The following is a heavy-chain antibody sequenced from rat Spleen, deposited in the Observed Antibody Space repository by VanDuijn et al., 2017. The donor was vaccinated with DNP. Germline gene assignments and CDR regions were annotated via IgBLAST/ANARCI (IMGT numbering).Heavy chain of an antibody. V-gene: IGHV3-1*01. D-gene: IGHD1-2*01. CDR2: ISYSGST. CDR1: GYSITSNY. CDR3: ARRGYSSYIHFDY. Sequence: EVQLQESGSGLVKPSQSLSLTCSVTGYSITSNYWGWIRKFPGNKMEYIGHISYSGSTNYNPSLKSRISITRDTSKNHFFLHLNSVTTEDTATYFCARRGYSSYIHFDYWGQGVLVTVSS. J-gene: IGHJ2*01.